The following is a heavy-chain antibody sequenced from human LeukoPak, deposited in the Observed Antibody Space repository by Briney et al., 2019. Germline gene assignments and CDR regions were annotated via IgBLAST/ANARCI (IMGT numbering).Heavy chain of an antibody. CDR1: GYTLTELS. V-gene: IGHV1-24*01. J-gene: IGHJ4*02. CDR2: FDPEDGET. Sequence: ASVKVSCKVSGYTLTELSMHWVRQAPGKGLEWMGGFDPEDGETIYAQKSQGRVTMTEDTSTDTAYMELRSLRSDDTAVYYCARDSYDSSGYYSDYWGQGTLVTVSS. CDR3: ARDSYDSSGYYSDY. D-gene: IGHD3-22*01.